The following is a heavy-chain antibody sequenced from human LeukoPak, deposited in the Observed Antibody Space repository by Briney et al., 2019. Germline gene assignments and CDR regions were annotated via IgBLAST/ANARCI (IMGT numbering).Heavy chain of an antibody. CDR2: IYSGGNT. V-gene: IGHV3-66*01. CDR3: ARALYSGHADLFDS. Sequence: GGSLRLSCAVSGFTVSGTYMSWVRQAPGEGLEWVSVIYSGGNTYYSDSVKGRFAISRDTSKNTLYLQMNSLRAEDTAVYYCARALYSGHADLFDSWGQGTLVTVSS. CDR1: GFTVSGTY. J-gene: IGHJ4*02. D-gene: IGHD5-12*01.